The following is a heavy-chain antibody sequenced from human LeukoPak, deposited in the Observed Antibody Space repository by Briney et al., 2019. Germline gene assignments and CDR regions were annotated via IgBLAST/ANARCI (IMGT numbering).Heavy chain of an antibody. CDR3: AKVTSPYYHYMDV. Sequence: GGSLRLSCAASGFTFSSYGMHWVRQAPGKGLEWVAFIRYDGSNRYYADSVKGRFTISRDNSKNTLYLQMNSLRDEDTAVYYCAKVTSPYYHYMDVWGKGTTVTVSS. CDR1: GFTFSSYG. V-gene: IGHV3-30*02. J-gene: IGHJ6*03. CDR2: IRYDGSNR.